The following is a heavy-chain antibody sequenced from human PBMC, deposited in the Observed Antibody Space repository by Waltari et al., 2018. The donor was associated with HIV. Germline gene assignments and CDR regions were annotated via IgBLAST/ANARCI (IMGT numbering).Heavy chain of an antibody. J-gene: IGHJ4*02. CDR1: GGSISSSSYY. Sequence: QLQLQESGPGLVKPSETLSLICTVSGGSISSSSYYWGWIRQPPGKGLEWIGSIYSSGSTSSTPSLKVPVTISVDTSKNQFSLKLSSVTAADTAVYYCARPYSSSWYYFDYWGQGTLVTVSS. CDR3: ARPYSSSWYYFDY. D-gene: IGHD6-13*01. V-gene: IGHV4-39*01. CDR2: IYSSGST.